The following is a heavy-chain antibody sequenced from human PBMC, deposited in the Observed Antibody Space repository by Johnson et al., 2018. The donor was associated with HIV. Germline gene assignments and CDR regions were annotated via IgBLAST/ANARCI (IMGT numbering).Heavy chain of an antibody. CDR2: ISYDGSNK. Sequence: QVQLVESGGGVVQPGRSLRLSCAASGFTFSSYAMHWVRQAPGTGLEWVAVISYDGSNKYYADSVKGRFTISRDNSKNTLYLQMNSLRAEDTAVYYCAKRVPSKQLVDAFDIWGQGTMVTVSS. CDR3: AKRVPSKQLVDAFDI. CDR1: GFTFSSYA. V-gene: IGHV3-30*18. J-gene: IGHJ3*02. D-gene: IGHD6-6*01.